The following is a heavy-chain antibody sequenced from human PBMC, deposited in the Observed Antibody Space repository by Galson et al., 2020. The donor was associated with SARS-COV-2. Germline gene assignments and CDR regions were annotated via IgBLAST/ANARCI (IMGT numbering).Heavy chain of an antibody. CDR1: GDSISTTSYY. Sequence: ASETLSLTCTVSGDSISTTSYYWGWVRQPPGKGLEWIATVYYSGNTYTRPSVPSPVSTSLDTSRNQFSLQMTSVTAADTAVYYCVRGINYSVLPGHYLGHVFDPWGPGILVVVSS. D-gene: IGHD3-9*01. CDR3: VRGINYSVLPGHYLGHVFDP. CDR2: VYYSGNT. J-gene: IGHJ5*02. V-gene: IGHV4-39*01.